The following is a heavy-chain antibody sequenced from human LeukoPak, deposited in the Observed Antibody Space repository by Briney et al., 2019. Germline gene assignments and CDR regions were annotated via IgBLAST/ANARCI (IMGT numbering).Heavy chain of an antibody. J-gene: IGHJ6*03. Sequence: PSETLSLTCTVSGGSISSYYWSWIRQPPGKGLEWIGYIYDSGSTNYNPSLKSRVTISVDTSKNQFSLKLSLVTAADTAVYYCARVPRYYYYMDVWGKGTTVTVSS. CDR1: GGSISSYY. CDR2: IYDSGST. CDR3: ARVPRYYYYMDV. V-gene: IGHV4-59*01.